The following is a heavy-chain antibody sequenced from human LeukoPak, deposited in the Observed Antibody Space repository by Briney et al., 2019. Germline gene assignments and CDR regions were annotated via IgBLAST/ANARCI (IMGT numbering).Heavy chain of an antibody. J-gene: IGHJ4*02. D-gene: IGHD2-2*01. CDR2: IYYSGST. CDR1: GFTFRNYWMH. V-gene: IGHV4-39*01. CDR3: ARPLSAYCSSTSCRDY. Sequence: PGGSLRLSCIVSGFTFRNYWMHWVRQAPGKGLEWIGSIYYSGSTYYNPSLKSRVTISVDTSKNQFSLKLSSVTAADTAVYYCARPLSAYCSSTSCRDYWGQGTLVTVSS.